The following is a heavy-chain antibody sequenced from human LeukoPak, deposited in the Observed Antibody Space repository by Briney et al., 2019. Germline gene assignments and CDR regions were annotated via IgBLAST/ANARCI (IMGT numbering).Heavy chain of an antibody. Sequence: PSETLSLTCAVYGGSFSGYYWSWIRQPPGKGLEWIGEINHSGSTNYNPSLKSRVTISVDTSKNQFSLKLSSVTAADTAVYYCARGRWFDPWGQGTLVTVSS. CDR2: INHSGST. V-gene: IGHV4-34*01. CDR3: ARGRWFDP. CDR1: GGSFSGYY. J-gene: IGHJ5*02.